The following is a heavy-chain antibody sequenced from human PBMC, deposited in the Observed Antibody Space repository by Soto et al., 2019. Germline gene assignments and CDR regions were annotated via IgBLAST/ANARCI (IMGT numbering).Heavy chain of an antibody. CDR1: GFTFTSYW. CDR3: AQHEGYRSNSTCSNFDS. CDR2: IYPGDSDS. Sequence: ESLNISCKGSGFTFTSYWIAWGRQMPGQGLEWMGVIYPGDSDSSYSPSFQGQVTISADKSINTAYLHWSSLKASEPGIYYCAQHEGYRSNSTCSNFDSWGQGTLVTVSS. D-gene: IGHD2-2*01. V-gene: IGHV5-51*01. J-gene: IGHJ4*02.